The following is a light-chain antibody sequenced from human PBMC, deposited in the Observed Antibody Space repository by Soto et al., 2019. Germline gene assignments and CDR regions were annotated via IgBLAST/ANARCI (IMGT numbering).Light chain of an antibody. J-gene: IGLJ1*01. CDR1: SSNIASNT. V-gene: IGLV1-44*01. CDR2: SND. CDR3: SSYAGSNNFDV. Sequence: QSVLTQPPSASGTPGQRVTISCSGSSSNIASNTVNWYQHLPGTAPKLLIHSNDQRPSGVPDRFSASKSGTSASLAISGLQSEDEADYYCSSYAGSNNFDVFGTGTKVTVL.